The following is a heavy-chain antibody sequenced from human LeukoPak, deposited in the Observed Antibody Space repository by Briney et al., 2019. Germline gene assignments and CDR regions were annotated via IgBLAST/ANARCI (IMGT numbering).Heavy chain of an antibody. D-gene: IGHD2-21*02. CDR2: IKSKTDGGTT. CDR1: GYTFSNNG. V-gene: IGHV3-15*01. J-gene: IGHJ4*02. CDR3: TTFELAYCGGDCYSRDY. Sequence: GGSLRLSCVASGYTFSNNGMHWVRQAPGKGLEWVGRIKSKTDGGTTDYAAPVKGRFTISRDDSKNTLYLQMNSLKTEDTAVYYCTTFELAYCGGDCYSRDYWGQGTLVTVSS.